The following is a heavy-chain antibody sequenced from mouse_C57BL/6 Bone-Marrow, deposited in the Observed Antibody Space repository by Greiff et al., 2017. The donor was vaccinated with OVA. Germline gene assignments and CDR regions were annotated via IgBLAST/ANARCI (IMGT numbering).Heavy chain of an antibody. Sequence: QVQLQQPGAELVKPGASVKLSCKASGYTFTSYWMHWVKQRPGRGLEWIGRIDPNSGGTKYNEKFKSKATLTVDKPSSTAYMQLSSLTSEDSAVYYCARWPSYDYDPSYYAMDYWGQGTSGTVSS. CDR3: ARWPSYDYDPSYYAMDY. CDR2: IDPNSGGT. J-gene: IGHJ4*01. D-gene: IGHD2-4*01. V-gene: IGHV1-72*01. CDR1: GYTFTSYW.